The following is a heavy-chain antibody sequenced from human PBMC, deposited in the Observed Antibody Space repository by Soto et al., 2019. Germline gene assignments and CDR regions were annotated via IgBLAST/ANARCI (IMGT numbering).Heavy chain of an antibody. Sequence: QPGGSLRLSCAASGFTFSSYGMHWVRQAPGKGLEWVAVISYDGRNKYYADSVKGRFTISRDNPKNTLYLQMNSLRAEDTAVYYCAKDIRDSSSWTYYYYYHGMDVWGQGTTVTVSS. J-gene: IGHJ6*02. CDR2: ISYDGRNK. V-gene: IGHV3-30*18. CDR3: AKDIRDSSSWTYYYYYHGMDV. D-gene: IGHD6-13*01. CDR1: GFTFSSYG.